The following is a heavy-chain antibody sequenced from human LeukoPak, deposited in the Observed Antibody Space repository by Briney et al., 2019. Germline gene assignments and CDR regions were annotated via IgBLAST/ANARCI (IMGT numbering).Heavy chain of an antibody. D-gene: IGHD3-22*01. CDR3: ARGLYYYDRTNYDDFDY. CDR2: VNPNDGAR. CDR1: GYPFGTYW. Sequence: ASVKVSCKASGYPFGTYWLHWVRQAAGQGLAWMGFVNPNDGARIYAQKFQGRITMTRDTSTNTVFMELGSLRSEDTAVYYCARGLYYYDRTNYDDFDYWGQGTLVTVSS. J-gene: IGHJ4*02. V-gene: IGHV1-46*01.